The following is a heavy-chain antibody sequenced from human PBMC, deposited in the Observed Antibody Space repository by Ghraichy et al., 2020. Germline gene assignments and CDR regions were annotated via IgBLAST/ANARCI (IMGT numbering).Heavy chain of an antibody. CDR3: ARDPTLGAPDYFDY. CDR2: MSPDGGIK. J-gene: IGHJ4*02. D-gene: IGHD1-26*01. CDR1: GFTFSSYI. Sequence: GGSLRLSCAASGFTFSSYILHWVRQVPGKGLEWVAVMSPDGGIKIYPDSVKDRFTISRDNAKNTMYLEMNDLRAEDTALYYCARDPTLGAPDYFDYWGQGILVTVSS. V-gene: IGHV3-30*04.